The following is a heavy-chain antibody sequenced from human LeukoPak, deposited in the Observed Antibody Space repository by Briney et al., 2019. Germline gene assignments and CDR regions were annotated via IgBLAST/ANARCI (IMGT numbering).Heavy chain of an antibody. Sequence: GGPLRLSCAASGFTFSSYSMNWVRQAPGKGLEWVSSISSSSSYIYYADSVKGRFTISRDNAKNSLYLQMNSLRAEDTAVYYCARDRSIGILEWLFPYYFDYWGQGTLVTVSS. J-gene: IGHJ4*02. CDR3: ARDRSIGILEWLFPYYFDY. CDR2: ISSSSSYI. CDR1: GFTFSSYS. D-gene: IGHD3-3*01. V-gene: IGHV3-21*01.